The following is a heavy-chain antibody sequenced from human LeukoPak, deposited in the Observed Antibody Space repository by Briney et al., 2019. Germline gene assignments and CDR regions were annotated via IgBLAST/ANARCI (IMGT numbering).Heavy chain of an antibody. D-gene: IGHD6-13*01. J-gene: IGHJ5*02. Sequence: ASVKVSCKASGYPLNNYGISWVRQAPGQGLEWMGWITTYNGNTNYAQTLQGRVTMTTDTSTSTAYMELRSLRSDDTAVYYCARDLGSRYSSSWYQGVWFDPWGQGTLVTVSS. V-gene: IGHV1-18*01. CDR1: GYPLNNYG. CDR2: ITTYNGNT. CDR3: ARDLGSRYSSSWYQGVWFDP.